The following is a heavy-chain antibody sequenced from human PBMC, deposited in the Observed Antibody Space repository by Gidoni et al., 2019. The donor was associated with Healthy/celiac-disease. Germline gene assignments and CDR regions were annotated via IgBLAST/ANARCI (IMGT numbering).Heavy chain of an antibody. D-gene: IGHD3-3*01. CDR3: ARNRFLEWLLSPLYYYYGMDV. CDR2: INHSGST. V-gene: IGHV4-34*01. Sequence: QVQLQQWGAGLLKPSETLSLTCAVYGGSFSGYYWSWIRQPPGKGLEWIGEINHSGSTNYNPSLKSRVTISVDTSKNQFSLKLSSVTAADTAVYYCARNRFLEWLLSPLYYYYGMDVWGQGTTVTVSS. J-gene: IGHJ6*02. CDR1: GGSFSGYY.